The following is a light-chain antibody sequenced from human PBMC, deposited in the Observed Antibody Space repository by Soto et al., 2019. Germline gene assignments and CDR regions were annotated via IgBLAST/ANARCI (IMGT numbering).Light chain of an antibody. CDR1: SSNIGAGYE. J-gene: IGLJ1*01. CDR2: ENN. CDR3: QSYDSSLSCYV. V-gene: IGLV1-40*01. Sequence: QSALTQPPSVSEAPGQRVTISCTGSSSNIGAGYEAHWYQQVPGTAPKLLIYENNNRPSGVPDRFSGSKSGTSASLAITGLQAEDEAEYYCQSYDSSLSCYVFGTGTKVTVL.